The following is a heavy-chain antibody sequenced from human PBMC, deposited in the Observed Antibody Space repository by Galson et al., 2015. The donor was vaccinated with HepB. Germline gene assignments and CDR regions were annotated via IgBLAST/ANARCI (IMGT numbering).Heavy chain of an antibody. J-gene: IGHJ4*02. CDR2: ISSSSSYI. D-gene: IGHD6-13*01. CDR1: GFTFSSYS. CDR3: ATHEDFQQLVPFDY. V-gene: IGHV3-21*01. Sequence: SLRLSCAASGFTFSSYSMNWVRQAPGKGLEWVSSISSSSSYIYYADSVKGRFTISRDNAKNSLYLQMNSLRAEDTAVYYCATHEDFQQLVPFDYWGQGTLVTVSS.